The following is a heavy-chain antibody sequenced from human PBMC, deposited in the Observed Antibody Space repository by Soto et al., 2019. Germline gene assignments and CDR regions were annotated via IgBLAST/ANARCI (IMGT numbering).Heavy chain of an antibody. CDR1: GFTFSSYA. CDR2: ISGSGGST. Sequence: GGSLRLSCAASGFTFSSYAMSWVRQAPGKGLEWVSAISGSGGSTYYADSVKGRFTISRDNSKNTLYLQMNSLRAEDTAVYYCAKNLPVTRNYYYYYGMDVWGQGTTVTVSS. D-gene: IGHD4-4*01. V-gene: IGHV3-23*01. J-gene: IGHJ6*02. CDR3: AKNLPVTRNYYYYYGMDV.